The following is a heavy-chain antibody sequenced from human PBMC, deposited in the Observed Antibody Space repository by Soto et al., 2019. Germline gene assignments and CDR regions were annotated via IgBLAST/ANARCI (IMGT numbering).Heavy chain of an antibody. Sequence: EVQLVESGGGLVQPGGSLRLSCAASGFTFSSYSMNWVRQAPGKGLEWVSCISSSSSTIYYADSVKGRFTISRDNAKNALYLQMNSLRAEDTAVYYCARDSGYSYGPFDYWGQGTLVTVSS. D-gene: IGHD5-18*01. CDR3: ARDSGYSYGPFDY. V-gene: IGHV3-48*01. CDR2: ISSSSSTI. CDR1: GFTFSSYS. J-gene: IGHJ4*02.